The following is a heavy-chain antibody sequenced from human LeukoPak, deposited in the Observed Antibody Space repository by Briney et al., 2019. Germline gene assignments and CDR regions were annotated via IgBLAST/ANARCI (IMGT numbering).Heavy chain of an antibody. D-gene: IGHD6-13*01. J-gene: IGHJ5*02. Sequence: SGPTLVNPTQTLTLTCTFSGFSLSTSGVGVGWIRQPPGKALEWLALIYWNDDKRYSPSLKSRLTITKDTSKNQVVLTMTNMDPVDTATYYCARESGYSSSWYGGWFDPWGQGTLVTVSS. CDR3: ARESGYSSSWYGGWFDP. CDR2: IYWNDDK. V-gene: IGHV2-5*01. CDR1: GFSLSTSGVG.